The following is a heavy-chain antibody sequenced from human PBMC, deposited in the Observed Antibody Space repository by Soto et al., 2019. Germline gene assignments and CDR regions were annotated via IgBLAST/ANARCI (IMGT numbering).Heavy chain of an antibody. CDR3: AREGGRYCTGGSCQVDY. D-gene: IGHD2-15*01. CDR2: IYYSGNT. V-gene: IGHV4-39*02. J-gene: IGHJ4*02. CDR1: GGSIGSSSYY. Sequence: SETLSLTCTVSGGSIGSSSYYWGWIRQPPGKGLEWIGSIYYSGNTYYTPSLKSRVTISVDTSKNQFSLKLSSVTAADTAVYYCAREGGRYCTGGSCQVDYWGQGTLVTVSS.